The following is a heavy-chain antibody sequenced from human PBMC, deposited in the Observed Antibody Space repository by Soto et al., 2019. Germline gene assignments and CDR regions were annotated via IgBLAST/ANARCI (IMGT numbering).Heavy chain of an antibody. D-gene: IGHD3-10*01. J-gene: IGHJ4*02. CDR2: ISYAGSNK. Sequence: QVQLVESGGGVVQPGRSLRLSCAASGFPFTTDGMHWVREGPGKGLEWVAVISYAGSNKYYADYVKGRFTISRDNSKNTLYLQMNSLRPEDTALYYCVGGQYYFDYRGQGTLVTVSS. CDR1: GFPFTTDG. V-gene: IGHV3-30*03. CDR3: VGGQYYFDY.